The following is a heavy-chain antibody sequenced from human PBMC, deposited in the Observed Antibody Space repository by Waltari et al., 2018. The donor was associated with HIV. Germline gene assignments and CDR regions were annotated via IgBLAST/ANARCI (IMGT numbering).Heavy chain of an antibody. Sequence: QVQLVQSGAEVKKPGASVKVSCKASGYTFTSYDINWVRQAPGPGLEWMGWMNPNSGNTGYAQKFQGRVTMTRNTSISTAYMELSSLRSEDTAVYYCATRRRQPLLHRRGLRGAFDIWGQGTMVTVSS. V-gene: IGHV1-8*01. CDR1: GYTFTSYD. CDR2: MNPNSGNT. CDR3: ATRRRQPLLHRRGLRGAFDI. D-gene: IGHD2-2*02. J-gene: IGHJ3*02.